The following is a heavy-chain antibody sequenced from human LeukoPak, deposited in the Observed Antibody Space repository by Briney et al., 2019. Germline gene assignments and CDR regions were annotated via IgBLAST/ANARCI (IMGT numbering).Heavy chain of an antibody. Sequence: GGSLRLSCAASGFTFSSYSMNWVRQAPGKGLEWVSSISSSSSYIYYADSVKGRFTISRDNAKNSLYLQMNSLRAEDTAVYYCARDDYYGSGSHIPPSYYYYGMDVWGQGTTVTVSS. CDR3: ARDDYYGSGSHIPPSYYYYGMDV. CDR1: GFTFSSYS. J-gene: IGHJ6*02. CDR2: ISSSSSYI. V-gene: IGHV3-21*01. D-gene: IGHD3-10*01.